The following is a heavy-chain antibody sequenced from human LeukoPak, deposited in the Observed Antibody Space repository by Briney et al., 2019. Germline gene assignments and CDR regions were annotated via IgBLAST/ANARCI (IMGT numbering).Heavy chain of an antibody. CDR3: ARGLGGSSGYYQIDY. CDR1: GGTFSSYA. D-gene: IGHD3-22*01. J-gene: IGHJ4*02. CDR2: IIPIFGTA. Sequence: PVKVSCKASGGTFSSYAISWVRQAPGQGLEWMGGIIPIFGTANYAQKFQGRVTITTDESTSTAYMELSSLRSEDTAVYYCARGLGGSSGYYQIDYWGQGTLVTVSS. V-gene: IGHV1-69*05.